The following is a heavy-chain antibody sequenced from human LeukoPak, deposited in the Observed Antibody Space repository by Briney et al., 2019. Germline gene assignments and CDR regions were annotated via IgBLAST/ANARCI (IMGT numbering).Heavy chain of an antibody. CDR2: IKSKTDGGST. Sequence: GGSLRLSCAASGFAFDGAWMTWVRQAPGKGLEWVGRIKSKTDGGSTEYAAPVKGRFSISRDDSKRMVYLQMNSLKTEDTAVYFCSYMPDYWGQGTLVTVSS. J-gene: IGHJ4*02. D-gene: IGHD2-2*01. CDR3: SYMPDY. V-gene: IGHV3-15*01. CDR1: GFAFDGAW.